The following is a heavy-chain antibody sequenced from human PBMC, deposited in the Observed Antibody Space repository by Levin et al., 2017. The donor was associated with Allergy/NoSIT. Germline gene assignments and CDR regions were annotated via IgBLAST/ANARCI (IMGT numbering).Heavy chain of an antibody. V-gene: IGHV4-38-2*01. CDR1: GYSISSGYY. D-gene: IGHD6-13*01. CDR3: ARTRYSSSWYGFYDY. J-gene: IGHJ4*02. CDR2: IYHSGST. Sequence: SQTLSLTCAVSGYSISSGYYWGWIRQPPGKGLEWIGSIYHSGSTYYNPSLKSRVTISVDTSKNQFSLKLSSVTAADTAVYYCARTRYSSSWYGFYDYWGQGTLVTVSS.